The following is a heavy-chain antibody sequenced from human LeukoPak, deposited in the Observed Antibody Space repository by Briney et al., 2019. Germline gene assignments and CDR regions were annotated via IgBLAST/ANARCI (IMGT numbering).Heavy chain of an antibody. CDR3: ARRGVRGVITSHLDY. D-gene: IGHD3-10*01. V-gene: IGHV5-51*01. CDR2: IYPGDSDT. Sequence: GESLKISCKGSGYSFTSYCIGWVRQMPGKGLEWMGIIYPGDSDTRYSPSFQGQVTISADKSISTAYLQWSSLKASDTAMYYCARRGVRGVITSHLDYWGQGTLVTVSS. J-gene: IGHJ4*02. CDR1: GYSFTSYC.